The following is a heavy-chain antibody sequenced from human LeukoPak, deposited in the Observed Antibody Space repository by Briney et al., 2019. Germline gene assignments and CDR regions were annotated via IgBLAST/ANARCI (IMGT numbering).Heavy chain of an antibody. J-gene: IGHJ6*03. CDR2: ISGSGGST. CDR1: GFTFSSYG. D-gene: IGHD1-14*01. V-gene: IGHV3-23*01. Sequence: GGSLRLSCAASGFTFSSYGMSWVRQAPGKGLEWVSAISGSGGSTYYADSVKGRFTISRDNSKNTLYLQMNSLRAEDTAVYYCASRTGGPYYHYYMDVWGKGTTVTISS. CDR3: ASRTGGPYYHYYMDV.